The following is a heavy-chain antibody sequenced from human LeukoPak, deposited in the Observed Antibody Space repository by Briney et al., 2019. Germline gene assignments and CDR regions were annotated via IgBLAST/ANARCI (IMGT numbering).Heavy chain of an antibody. J-gene: IGHJ3*02. V-gene: IGHV3-21*01. D-gene: IGHD2-2*01. Sequence: GGSLRLSCAASGFAFSTYSMNRVRQAPGKGLEWVSSISSSSGYIYYADSVKGRFTISRDNAKNSLYLQMNSLRAEDTAVYYCAGGSLLWGAFDIWGQGTMVTVSS. CDR3: AGGSLLWGAFDI. CDR2: ISSSSGYI. CDR1: GFAFSTYS.